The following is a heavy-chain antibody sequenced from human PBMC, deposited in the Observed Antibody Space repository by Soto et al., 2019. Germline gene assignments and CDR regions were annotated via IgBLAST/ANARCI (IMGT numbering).Heavy chain of an antibody. Sequence: PGGSLRLSCAASGFTFSDYYMSWIRQAPGKGLEWVSYISSSGRTKYYAESVKGRFTISRDNAKNSLYLQMNSLRAEDTAVYYCARRGSELELRVYWGQGTLVTVSS. J-gene: IGHJ4*02. CDR2: ISSSGRTK. D-gene: IGHD1-7*01. CDR1: GFTFSDYY. V-gene: IGHV3-11*01. CDR3: ARRGSELELRVY.